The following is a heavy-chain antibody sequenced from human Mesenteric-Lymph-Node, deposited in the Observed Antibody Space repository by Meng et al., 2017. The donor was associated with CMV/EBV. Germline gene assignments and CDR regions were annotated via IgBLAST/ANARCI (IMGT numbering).Heavy chain of an antibody. CDR2: IYSGGTT. J-gene: IGHJ3*01. CDR3: AKTLRLLHPLDV. CDR1: GFTVSSNY. V-gene: IGHV3-53*01. Sequence: LSLTCAASGFTVSSNYLIWVRQAPGKGLECVSVIYSGGTTYYPDSVKGRFTLSRDNSKNTLFLQMNSLRAEDTAVYYCAKTLRLLHPLDVWGRGTLVTVSS. D-gene: IGHD2/OR15-2a*01.